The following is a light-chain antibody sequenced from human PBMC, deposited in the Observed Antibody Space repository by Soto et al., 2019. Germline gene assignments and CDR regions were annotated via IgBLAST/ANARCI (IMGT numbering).Light chain of an antibody. CDR2: GAS. J-gene: IGKJ1*01. Sequence: EIVLTQSAGTLSLSPGERATLSCRASQSVSSSYLAWYQQKPGQAPRLLIYGASSRATGIPDRFSGSGSGTDFTLTISRLETEDFAVYYCKQYGSSPPWTFGQGTKVEIK. V-gene: IGKV3-20*01. CDR3: KQYGSSPPWT. CDR1: QSVSSSY.